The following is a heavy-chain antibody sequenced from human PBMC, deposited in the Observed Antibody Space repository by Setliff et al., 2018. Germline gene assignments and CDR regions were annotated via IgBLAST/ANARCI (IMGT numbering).Heavy chain of an antibody. V-gene: IGHV4-61*02. Sequence: PSETLSLTCAVSGGSTTSGSYYWSWIRQPAGEGLEWIGRLHTSGTTVYNPSLKGRVTISADTSTNHFSLKLTSVTAADTAVYYCARDNTIVGATDYWGQGARVTVSS. CDR1: GGSTTSGSYY. D-gene: IGHD1-26*01. CDR2: LHTSGTT. CDR3: ARDNTIVGATDY. J-gene: IGHJ4*02.